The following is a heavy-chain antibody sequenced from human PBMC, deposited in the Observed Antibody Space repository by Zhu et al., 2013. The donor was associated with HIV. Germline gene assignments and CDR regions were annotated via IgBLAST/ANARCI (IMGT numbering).Heavy chain of an antibody. CDR2: MNPNSGNT. D-gene: IGHD6-19*01. Sequence: QVQLVQSGAEVKKPGASVKVSCKASGYTFTSYDINWVRQATGQGLEWMGWMNPNSGNTGYAQKFQGRVTMTRNTSISTAYMELSSLRSEDTAVYYCAITQWLVISKQYPPLPEFDYWGQGTLVTVSS. CDR3: AITQWLVISKQYPPLPEFDY. J-gene: IGHJ4*02. V-gene: IGHV1-8*01. CDR1: GYTFTSYD.